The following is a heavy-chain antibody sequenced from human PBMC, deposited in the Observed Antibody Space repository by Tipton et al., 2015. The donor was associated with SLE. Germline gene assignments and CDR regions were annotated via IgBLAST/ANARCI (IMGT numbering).Heavy chain of an antibody. CDR1: GITVGTNY. CDR2: IYSGGST. J-gene: IGHJ6*02. D-gene: IGHD2-15*01. CDR3: ARHVGVAYYYAMDV. V-gene: IGHV3-66*04. Sequence: SLRLSCAVSGITVGTNYMSWVRQAPGKGLEWVSVIYSGGSTYYRDSVKGRFIISRDNSKNTLYLQMSGLRAEDTAVYYCARHVGVAYYYAMDVWGQGTTVVISS.